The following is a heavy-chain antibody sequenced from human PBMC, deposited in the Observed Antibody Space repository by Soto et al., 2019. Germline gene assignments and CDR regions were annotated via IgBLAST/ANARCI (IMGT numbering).Heavy chain of an antibody. J-gene: IGHJ3*01. CDR2: IKSKGSGATI. V-gene: IGHV3-15*07. CDR1: GFKFSDSG. D-gene: IGHD3-16*01. CDR3: THDCTSYHDNAV. Sequence: EEQLVESGGGLVEPGGSLRLSCAGSGFKFSDSGMNWIRQAPGKGLEWVGRIKSKGSGATIDYAGPVKGRFIISRDDSKSTVFLKINSQNTEDSAVYFCTHDCTSYHDNAVWGKGTMVTVSS.